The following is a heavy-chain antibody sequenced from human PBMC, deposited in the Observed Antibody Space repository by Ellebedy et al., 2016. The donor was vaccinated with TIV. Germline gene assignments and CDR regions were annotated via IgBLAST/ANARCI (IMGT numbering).Heavy chain of an antibody. Sequence: GGSLRLXXAASGFTFSTYGMTWVRQAPGKGLEWVSTIRNTGGATNYADSVKGRFTISRDNAKNTLYLQMNSLRAEDTAVYYCARDGAPPDYGDFYDYWGQGTLVTVSS. D-gene: IGHD4-17*01. CDR2: IRNTGGAT. J-gene: IGHJ4*02. V-gene: IGHV3-23*01. CDR3: ARDGAPPDYGDFYDY. CDR1: GFTFSTYG.